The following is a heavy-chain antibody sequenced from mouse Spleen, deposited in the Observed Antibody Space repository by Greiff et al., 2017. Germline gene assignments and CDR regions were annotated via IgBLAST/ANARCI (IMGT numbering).Heavy chain of an antibody. V-gene: IGHV1-19*01. J-gene: IGHJ2*01. CDR1: GYTFTDYY. D-gene: IGHD1-1*01. CDR2: INPYNGGT. CDR3: ARIRIYGSSSYYFDY. Sequence: VQLQQSGPVLVKPGASVKMSCKASGYTFTDYYMNWVKQSHGKSLEWIGVINPYNGGTSYNQKFKGKATLTVDKSSSTAYMELNSLTSEDSAVYYCARIRIYGSSSYYFDYWGQGTTLTVSS.